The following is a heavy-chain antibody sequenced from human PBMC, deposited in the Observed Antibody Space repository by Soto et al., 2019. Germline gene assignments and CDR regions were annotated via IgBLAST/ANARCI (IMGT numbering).Heavy chain of an antibody. D-gene: IGHD6-19*01. CDR2: SSPRGDTI. CDR3: AKGPHTNVGWPYYFES. CDR1: GFSLANYP. Sequence: GGSLRLSCVASGFSLANYPMNWVRQTPGKGLEWISYSSPRGDTIYYADSVEGRFTISRDNARNSLSLHMSSLRDEDSALYYCAKGPHTNVGWPYYFESWGQGVPVTAPQ. J-gene: IGHJ4*02. V-gene: IGHV3-48*02.